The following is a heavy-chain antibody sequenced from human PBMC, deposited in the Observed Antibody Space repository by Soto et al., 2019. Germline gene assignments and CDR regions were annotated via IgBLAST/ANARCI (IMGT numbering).Heavy chain of an antibody. CDR1: GYTFTGYT. CDR3: ARVNGQKYYGSGNYYNVVDYYYGLDV. CDR2: INTVYGST. D-gene: IGHD3-10*01. Sequence: QVHLVQSGADVKQPGASVKVSCKASGYTFTGYTVHWVRQAPGQRLEWMGWINTVYGSTKYSQTFQGRVTITRDTSASTAYMEPGSPRSEDTAVYYCARVNGQKYYGSGNYYNVVDYYYGLDVWGQGTAVTVSS. J-gene: IGHJ6*02. V-gene: IGHV1-3*04.